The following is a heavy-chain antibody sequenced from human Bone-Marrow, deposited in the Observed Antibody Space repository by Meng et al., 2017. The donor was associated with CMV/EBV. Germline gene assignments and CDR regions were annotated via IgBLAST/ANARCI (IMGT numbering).Heavy chain of an antibody. CDR2: ISSSGSTI. Sequence: GESLKISCAASGFTFSDYYMSWIRQAPGKGLEWVAYISSSGSTIYYADSVKGRFTISRDNAKNSLYLQMNSLRAEDTAVYYCARDSPYYDFWSGYYPISEWGQGTLVTVSS. CDR3: ARDSPYYDFWSGYYPISE. J-gene: IGHJ4*02. D-gene: IGHD3-3*01. V-gene: IGHV3-11*01. CDR1: GFTFSDYY.